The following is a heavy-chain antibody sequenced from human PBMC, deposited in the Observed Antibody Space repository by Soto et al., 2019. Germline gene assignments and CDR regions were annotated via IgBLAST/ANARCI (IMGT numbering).Heavy chain of an antibody. D-gene: IGHD1-20*01. Sequence: LRLSCAASGFIFDSYAMSWVRQAPGKGLEWVSGISGSGGYTYYADSVKGRFTISRDNSKNTLYLQMNRLRAEDTAVYYCAKDSRRDGKNNHFDYWGQGNLVTVSS. J-gene: IGHJ4*02. CDR1: GFIFDSYA. V-gene: IGHV3-23*01. CDR3: AKDSRRDGKNNHFDY. CDR2: ISGSGGYT.